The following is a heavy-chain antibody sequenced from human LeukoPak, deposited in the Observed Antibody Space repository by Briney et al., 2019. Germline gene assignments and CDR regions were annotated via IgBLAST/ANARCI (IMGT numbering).Heavy chain of an antibody. CDR1: GDSVSSNSVA. CDR2: TYYRSKWNN. V-gene: IGHV6-1*01. J-gene: IGHJ4*02. CDR3: AREGYYFDY. Sequence: SQTLSLTCAISGDSVSSNSVAWNWIRQSPSRGLEWLGRTYYRSKWNNEYAESVRSRITINPDTSKNQFSLQLDSVTPEDTAVYYCAREGYYFDYWGQGTLVTVSS.